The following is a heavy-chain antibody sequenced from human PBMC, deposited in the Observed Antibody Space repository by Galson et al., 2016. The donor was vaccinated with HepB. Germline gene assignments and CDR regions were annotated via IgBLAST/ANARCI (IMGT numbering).Heavy chain of an antibody. CDR2: ISHDGSKH. V-gene: IGHV3-30*03. Sequence: SLRLSCAASGFSFSEYGMHWVRQAPGEGLECVAVISHDGSKHYYADSVKGRFTISRDNSKNILYLHMSSLRAEDTALYFCARDRAGGRYFDWLKVPMDVWGKGTTVAVSS. CDR1: GFSFSEYG. CDR3: ARDRAGGRYFDWLKVPMDV. J-gene: IGHJ6*04. D-gene: IGHD3-9*01.